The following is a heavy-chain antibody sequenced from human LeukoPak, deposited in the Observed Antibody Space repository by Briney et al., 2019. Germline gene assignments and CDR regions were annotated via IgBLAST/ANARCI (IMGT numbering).Heavy chain of an antibody. CDR1: GFTFSSYS. D-gene: IGHD3-10*01. CDR3: ARSVRVLGWFDP. Sequence: GSLRLSCAASGFTFSSYSVNWVRQAPGKGLEWVSSISSSSSYIYYADSVKGRFTISRDNAKNSLYLQMNSLRAEDTAVYYCARSVRVLGWFDPWGQGTLVTVSS. CDR2: ISSSSSYI. J-gene: IGHJ5*02. V-gene: IGHV3-21*04.